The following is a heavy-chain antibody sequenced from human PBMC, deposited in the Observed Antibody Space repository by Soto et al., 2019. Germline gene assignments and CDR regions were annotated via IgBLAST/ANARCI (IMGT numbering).Heavy chain of an antibody. V-gene: IGHV4-34*01. J-gene: IGHJ6*03. CDR2: INDSGNI. CDR3: ARGLILWFGELSRRGGYYYYMDV. D-gene: IGHD3-10*01. Sequence: QLQLQKWGAGLLKPSETLSLTCAVYGGSLSGYQWSWIRQTPGKGLEWIGEINDSGNINYNPSLKSRVTILLDTPRKQISLKLSAVTAADSAVYYCARGLILWFGELSRRGGYYYYMDVWGKGTTVAVSS. CDR1: GGSLSGYQ.